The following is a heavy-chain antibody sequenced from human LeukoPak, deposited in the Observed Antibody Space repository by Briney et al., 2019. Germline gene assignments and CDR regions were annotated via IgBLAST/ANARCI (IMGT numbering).Heavy chain of an antibody. CDR2: IYGSGVSI. Sequence: PGGSLRLSCVASGFTFKKYVMNWVRQAPGKGLEWLATIYGSGVSISYADSVKGRFTISRDNSNNTLYLQMNSLRAEDTAMYYRAKDLGWELPAEAYWGQGILVTVSS. CDR1: GFTFKKYV. CDR3: AKDLGWELPAEAY. D-gene: IGHD1-26*01. J-gene: IGHJ4*02. V-gene: IGHV3-23*01.